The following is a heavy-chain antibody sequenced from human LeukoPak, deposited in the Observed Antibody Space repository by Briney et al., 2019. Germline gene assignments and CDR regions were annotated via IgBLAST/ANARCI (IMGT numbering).Heavy chain of an antibody. J-gene: IGHJ4*02. Sequence: GGSLRLSCTASGFTFASYAMAWVRQAPGKGLEWVSGISGYGRSIFYADSVKGRFTISRDNSKNTLYLQMDGLRVEDTAVYYCAKVAQLGITMIVELKPGYFDYWGQGTLVTVSS. CDR3: AKVAQLGITMIVELKPGYFDY. CDR2: ISGYGRSI. V-gene: IGHV3-23*01. CDR1: GFTFASYA. D-gene: IGHD3-22*01.